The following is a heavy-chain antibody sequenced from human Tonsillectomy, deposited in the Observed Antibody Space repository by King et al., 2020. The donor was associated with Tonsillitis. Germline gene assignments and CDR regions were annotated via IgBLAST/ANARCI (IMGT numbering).Heavy chain of an antibody. CDR1: GDSVYSNSVA. CDR3: AREGNIAVAGTCYYHGMDV. CDR2: TYYRAKWYN. Sequence: VQLQQSGPGLVKPSQTLSLTCAISGDSVYSNSVAWDWIRQPPSRGLEGLGRTYYRAKWYNDYEAPVKSRITINPDKSKYKFSRQLNSVHPEDPAVSNCAREGNIAVAGTCYYHGMDVWRQGTTVPVSS. D-gene: IGHD6-19*01. J-gene: IGHJ6*02. V-gene: IGHV6-1*01.